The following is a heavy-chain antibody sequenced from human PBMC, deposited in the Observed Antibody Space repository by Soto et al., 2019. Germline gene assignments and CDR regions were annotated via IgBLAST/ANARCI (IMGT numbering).Heavy chain of an antibody. Sequence: GGSLRLSCAASGFTFSSYWMHWVRQAPGKGLVWVSRINSDGSSTSYADSVKGRFTISRDNAKNTLYLQMNSLRAEDTAVYYCARHYCSGGSCEYFDYWGQGTMVTVYS. D-gene: IGHD2-15*01. J-gene: IGHJ4*02. CDR1: GFTFSSYW. CDR2: INSDGSST. CDR3: ARHYCSGGSCEYFDY. V-gene: IGHV3-74*01.